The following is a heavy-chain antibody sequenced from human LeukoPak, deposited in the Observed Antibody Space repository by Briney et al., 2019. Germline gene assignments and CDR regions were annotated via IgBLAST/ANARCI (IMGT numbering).Heavy chain of an antibody. CDR3: STLTSRGLSDS. CDR2: IKSKADGETI. V-gene: IGHV3-15*07. D-gene: IGHD1-20*01. J-gene: IGHJ4*02. CDR1: GFTFTNAW. Sequence: PGKSLRLSCAASGFTFTNAWMNWVRQAPGKGLEWVGRIKSKADGETIDYAAPVKGRFTFSRDDSKNMLYLQMNSLKSEDTAVYYCSTLTSRGLSDSWGQGTLVTVSS.